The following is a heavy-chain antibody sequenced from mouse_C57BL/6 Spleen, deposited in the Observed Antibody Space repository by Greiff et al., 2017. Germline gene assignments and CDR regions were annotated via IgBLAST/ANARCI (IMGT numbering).Heavy chain of an antibody. CDR3: ARIGAYYSNTYYCDY. D-gene: IGHD2-5*01. J-gene: IGHJ2*01. V-gene: IGHV1-20*01. CDR2: INPYNGDT. Sequence: VQLQQSGPELVKPGDSVKISCKASGYSFTGYFMNWVMQSHGKSLEWIGRINPYNGDTFYNQKFKGKATLTVDKSSSTAHMELRSLTSEDSAVYYCARIGAYYSNTYYCDYWGQGTTRTVSS. CDR1: GYSFTGYF.